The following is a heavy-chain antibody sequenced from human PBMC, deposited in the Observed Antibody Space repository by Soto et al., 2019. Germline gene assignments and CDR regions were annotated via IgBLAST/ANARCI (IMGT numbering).Heavy chain of an antibody. CDR2: IYFSGST. J-gene: IGHJ3*02. CDR1: GDSISSYY. V-gene: IGHV4-59*01. Sequence: QVQLQESGPGLVKPSETLSLTCTVSGDSISSYYWSWIRQPPGKGLEWVGYIYFSGSTNYNPSLKNRVTISLDTSRNQFSLKLSSVTAADSAFYYCARVAPTLPYTADDAFDIWGQGTMVTVSS. D-gene: IGHD1-20*01. CDR3: ARVAPTLPYTADDAFDI.